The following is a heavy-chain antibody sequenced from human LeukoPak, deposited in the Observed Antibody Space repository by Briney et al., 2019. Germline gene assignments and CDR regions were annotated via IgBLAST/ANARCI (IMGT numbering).Heavy chain of an antibody. D-gene: IGHD6-19*01. CDR2: IYYSGST. CDR3: ARRPISSGWYSFDY. Sequence: SETLSLTCTVSGGSISSYYWSWIRQPPGKGLEWIGYIYYSGSTNYNPSLKSRVTISVDTSKNQFSLKLSSVTAADTAVYCCARRPISSGWYSFDYWGQGTLVTVSS. CDR1: GGSISSYY. V-gene: IGHV4-59*08. J-gene: IGHJ4*02.